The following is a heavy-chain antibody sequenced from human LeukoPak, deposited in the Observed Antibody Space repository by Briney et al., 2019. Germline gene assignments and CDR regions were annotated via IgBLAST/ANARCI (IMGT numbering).Heavy chain of an antibody. D-gene: IGHD4-11*01. CDR1: GFTVSSNY. Sequence: PGGSLRLSCAVSGFTVSSNYMSWVRQAPGKGLEWVSVIYSGGSTYYADSVKGRFTISRDNSKNTLYLQMNSLRAEDTAVYYCARGLTSGYSNYGDYGMDVWGQGTTVTVSS. CDR3: ARGLTSGYSNYGDYGMDV. J-gene: IGHJ6*02. CDR2: IYSGGST. V-gene: IGHV3-66*01.